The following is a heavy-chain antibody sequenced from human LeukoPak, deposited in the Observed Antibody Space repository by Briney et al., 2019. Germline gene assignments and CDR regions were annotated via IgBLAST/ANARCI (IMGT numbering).Heavy chain of an antibody. CDR2: TSSDLNVK. D-gene: IGHD3-10*01. CDR3: AREGYYGSGSPPSLYFDY. Sequence: GALRLSCAASGFTIRNYVIHWVRQAPGKGLEWVAVTSSDLNVKLYADSVKGRFTISRDNSRSTLYLQMNSLRPEDTAIYYCAREGYYGSGSPPSLYFDYWGQGTLVTVSS. CDR1: GFTIRNYV. J-gene: IGHJ4*02. V-gene: IGHV3-30-3*01.